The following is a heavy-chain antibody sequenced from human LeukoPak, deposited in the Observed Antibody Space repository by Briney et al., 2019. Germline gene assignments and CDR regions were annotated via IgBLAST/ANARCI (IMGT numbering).Heavy chain of an antibody. D-gene: IGHD4-23*01. CDR2: IPYDGSNT. CDR3: AKNTKPPLVTPDF. Sequence: GGSLRLSCAASGFTFSSYGMHWVRQAPGKGLEWVAVIPYDGSNTYYADSVKGRFTISRDNSKNTLYLQMNSLRAEDTAVYYCAKNTKPPLVTPDFWGQGTLVTVSS. V-gene: IGHV3-30*18. J-gene: IGHJ4*02. CDR1: GFTFSSYG.